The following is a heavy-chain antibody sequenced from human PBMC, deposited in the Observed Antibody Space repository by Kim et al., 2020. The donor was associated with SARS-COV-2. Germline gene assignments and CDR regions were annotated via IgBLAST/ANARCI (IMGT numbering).Heavy chain of an antibody. D-gene: IGHD6-13*01. CDR3: ALGGSSWYNNWFDP. CDR1: GGSFSGYY. CDR2: INHSGST. Sequence: SETLSLTCAVYGGSFSGYYWSWIRQPPGKGLEWIGEINHSGSTNYNPSLKSRVTISVDTSKNQFSLKLSSVTAADTAVYYCALGGSSWYNNWFDPWGQGTLVTVSS. V-gene: IGHV4-34*01. J-gene: IGHJ5*02.